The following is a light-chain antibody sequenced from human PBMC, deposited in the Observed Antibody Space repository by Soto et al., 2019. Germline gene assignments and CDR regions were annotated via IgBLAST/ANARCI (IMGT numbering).Light chain of an antibody. CDR1: SSNIGAGYD. CDR3: QSYDSRLSVV. J-gene: IGLJ2*01. CDR2: GNS. V-gene: IGLV1-40*01. Sequence: QSVLTQPPSVSGAPGQRVTISCTRSSSNIGAGYDVHWYQQLPGTAPKLLSYGNSNRPSGVPDRFSGSKSGTSASLAITKLQAEDEADYYCQSYDSRLSVVFGGGTKLTVL.